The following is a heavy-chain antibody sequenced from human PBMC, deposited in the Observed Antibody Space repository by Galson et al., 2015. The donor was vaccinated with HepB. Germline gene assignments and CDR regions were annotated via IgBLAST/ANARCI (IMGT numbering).Heavy chain of an antibody. CDR2: INHSGST. CDR3: ARGRPSAGYCSSTSCYTTTFDY. D-gene: IGHD2-2*02. Sequence: SETLSLTCAVYGGSFSGYYWSWIRQPPGKGLEWIGEINHSGSTNYNPSLRSRVTISVDTSKNQFSLKLSSVTAADTAVYYCARGRPSAGYCSSTSCYTTTFDYWGQGTLVTVSS. CDR1: GGSFSGYY. J-gene: IGHJ4*02. V-gene: IGHV4-34*01.